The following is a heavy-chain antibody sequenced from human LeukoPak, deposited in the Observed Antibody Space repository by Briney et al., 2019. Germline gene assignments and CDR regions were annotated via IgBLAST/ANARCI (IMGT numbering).Heavy chain of an antibody. D-gene: IGHD3-22*01. CDR3: ANYYYDSSGYYYDY. Sequence: GGSLRLSCAASGFTFSSYWMSWVRQAPGKGLEWVANIKQDGSEKYYVDSVKGRFTISRDNAKNSLYLQMNSLRAEDTAVYYCANYYYDSSGYYYDYWGQGTLVTVSS. V-gene: IGHV3-7*01. CDR1: GFTFSSYW. J-gene: IGHJ4*02. CDR2: IKQDGSEK.